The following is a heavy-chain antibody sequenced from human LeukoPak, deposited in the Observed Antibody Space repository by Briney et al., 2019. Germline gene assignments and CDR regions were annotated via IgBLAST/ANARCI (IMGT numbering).Heavy chain of an antibody. CDR2: IHPGDSDT. CDR3: ARGTDYYDSTGYPIDY. CDR1: GYTFTSYW. J-gene: IGHJ4*02. D-gene: IGHD3-22*01. Sequence: GESLKISCKGSGYTFTSYWIGWVRQMPGKGLEWMGIIHPGDSDTRYSPSFQGQVTTSADKSISTSYLQWSSLKASDTAMYYCARGTDYYDSTGYPIDYWGQGTLVTVSS. V-gene: IGHV5-51*01.